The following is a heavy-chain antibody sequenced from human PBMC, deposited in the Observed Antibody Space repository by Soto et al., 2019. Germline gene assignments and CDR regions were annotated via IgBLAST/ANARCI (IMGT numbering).Heavy chain of an antibody. Sequence: QVQLQESGPGLVKPSETLSLTCTVSGGSISSYYWSWIRQPPGQGLEWVGYIDYSGGTNYNSSLKSRVTISVDTSRNQLSLKLSSVTAADTAMYYCAGFGHAWDNPFDIWGQGTMVTVSS. V-gene: IGHV4-59*12. CDR2: IDYSGGT. CDR3: AGFGHAWDNPFDI. D-gene: IGHD1-26*01. CDR1: GGSISSYY. J-gene: IGHJ3*02.